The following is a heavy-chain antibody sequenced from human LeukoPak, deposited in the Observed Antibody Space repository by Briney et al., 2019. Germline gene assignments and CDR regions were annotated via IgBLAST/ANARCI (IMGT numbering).Heavy chain of an antibody. V-gene: IGHV1-69*04. D-gene: IGHD2-2*01. CDR1: GGTFSSYA. J-gene: IGHJ5*02. CDR3: ARSSPIVVVPAGQEGDWFDP. Sequence: SVKVSCKASGGTFSSYAISWVRQAPGQGLEWMGRIIPILGIANYAQKFQGRVTITADKSTSTAYMELSSLRSEDTAVYYCARSSPIVVVPAGQEGDWFDPWGQGTLVTVSS. CDR2: IIPILGIA.